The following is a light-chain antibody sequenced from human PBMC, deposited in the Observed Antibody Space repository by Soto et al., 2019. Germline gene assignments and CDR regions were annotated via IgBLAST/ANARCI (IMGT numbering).Light chain of an antibody. J-gene: IGLJ1*01. Sequence: QSVLTQPRSASGSPRQSVTFSCTGTSXDIGDYNYVSWYQQHPGKAPKLMIYEVTKRPSGVPDRFSGSKSGNTASLTVSGLQADDEADYYCSSYAGNNNYVFGTGTKVTVL. CDR2: EVT. V-gene: IGLV2-8*01. CDR3: SSYAGNNNYV. CDR1: SXDIGDYNY.